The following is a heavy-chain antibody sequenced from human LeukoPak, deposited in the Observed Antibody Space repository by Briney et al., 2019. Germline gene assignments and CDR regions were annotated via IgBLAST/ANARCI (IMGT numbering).Heavy chain of an antibody. Sequence: PGGSLRLSCAASGFPLTSSAMDWVRQAPGKGLEWVSAISGSGGSTYYADSVKGRFTISRDNSKNTLYLQMNSLRAEDTAVYYCAKATSWYLGQFDYWGQGTLVTVSS. V-gene: IGHV3-23*01. J-gene: IGHJ4*02. CDR3: AKATSWYLGQFDY. D-gene: IGHD6-13*01. CDR2: ISGSGGST. CDR1: GFPLTSSA.